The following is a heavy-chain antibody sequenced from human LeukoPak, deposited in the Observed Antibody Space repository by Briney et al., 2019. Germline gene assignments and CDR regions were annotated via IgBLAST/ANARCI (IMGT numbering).Heavy chain of an antibody. V-gene: IGHV3-7*03. J-gene: IGHJ4*02. CDR2: IKYDGREK. CDR3: TVDSGWSFAW. Sequence: PGGSLRLSCTSSGFPFSSRWMHWVRQVPGKGPEWVANIKYDGREKYYVDSVKGRFSISRDNAKNSLYLQMNSLRADDTAVYYCTVDSGWSFAWWGQGTLVTVSS. CDR1: GFPFSSRW. D-gene: IGHD6-19*01.